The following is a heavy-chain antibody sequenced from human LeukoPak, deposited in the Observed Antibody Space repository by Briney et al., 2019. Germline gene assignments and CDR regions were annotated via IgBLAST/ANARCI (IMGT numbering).Heavy chain of an antibody. V-gene: IGHV3-23*01. Sequence: GGSLRLSCAASGFTFSSYAMSWVRQAPGKGLEWVSGVSGSGGSTYYADSVKGRFTISRDNSKNTLYLQMNSLRAKDTAVYYCAKDLDIVATIIGNWGQGTLVTVSS. CDR1: GFTFSSYA. D-gene: IGHD5-12*01. CDR3: AKDLDIVATIIGN. CDR2: VSGSGGST. J-gene: IGHJ4*02.